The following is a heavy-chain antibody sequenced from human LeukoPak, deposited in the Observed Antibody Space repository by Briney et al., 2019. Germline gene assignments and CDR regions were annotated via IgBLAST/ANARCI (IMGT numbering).Heavy chain of an antibody. Sequence: SETLSLTCTVSGGFISSYYWSWIRQPPGKGLEWIGYIYNSGSTDYNTSLKSRVTISVDTSKNHVSLKLSSVTAADTAVYYCARVRRSVYVGKNYNWFDPWGQGTLVTVSS. CDR3: ARVRRSVYVGKNYNWFDP. J-gene: IGHJ5*02. D-gene: IGHD7-27*01. CDR1: GGFISSYY. CDR2: IYNSGST. V-gene: IGHV4-59*01.